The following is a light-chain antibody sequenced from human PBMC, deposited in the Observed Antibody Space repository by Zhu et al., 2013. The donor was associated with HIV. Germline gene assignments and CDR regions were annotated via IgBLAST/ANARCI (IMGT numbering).Light chain of an antibody. Sequence: EIVLTQSPGTMSLSPGERATLSCRASQSVSSSYLAWYHQKPGQAPRLLIYGTSSRATGIPDRFSGSGSGTDFTLTISRLEPEDFAVYYCQQYISWPFLFGQGTTVEIK. J-gene: IGKJ2*01. V-gene: IGKV3-20*01. CDR2: GTS. CDR3: QQYISWPFL. CDR1: QSVSSSY.